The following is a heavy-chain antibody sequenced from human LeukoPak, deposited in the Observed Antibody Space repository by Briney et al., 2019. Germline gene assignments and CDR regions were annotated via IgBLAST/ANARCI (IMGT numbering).Heavy chain of an antibody. CDR2: IYYGGST. D-gene: IGHD2-2*01. J-gene: IGHJ5*02. Sequence: SETPSLTCTVSGGSISSYYWSWIRQPPGKGLEWIGYIYYGGSTNYNPSLKSRVTISVDTSKNQFSLKLSSVTAADTAVYYCARGHVVVVPAAIGWFDPWGQGTLVTVSS. CDR1: GGSISSYY. CDR3: ARGHVVVVPAAIGWFDP. V-gene: IGHV4-59*12.